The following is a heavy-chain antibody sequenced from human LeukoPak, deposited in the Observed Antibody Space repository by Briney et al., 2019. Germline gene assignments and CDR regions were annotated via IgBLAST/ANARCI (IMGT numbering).Heavy chain of an antibody. CDR1: GGSISSSSYY. V-gene: IGHV4-39*01. CDR2: IYYSGST. CDR3: ARRSPLSGWFDP. Sequence: SETLSLTCTVSGGSISSSSYYWGWIRQPPGKGLEWIGSIYYSGSTYYNPSLKSRVTISVDTSKNQFSLKLSSVTAADTAVYYCARRSPLSGWFDPWGQGTLVTVSS. J-gene: IGHJ5*02.